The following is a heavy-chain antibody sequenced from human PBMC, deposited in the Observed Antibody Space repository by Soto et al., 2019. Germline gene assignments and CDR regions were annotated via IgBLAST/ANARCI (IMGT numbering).Heavy chain of an antibody. D-gene: IGHD6-19*01. CDR2: IKQDGSEK. CDR3: ARDSRIAVAGGPPTFDY. V-gene: IGHV3-7*01. J-gene: IGHJ4*02. CDR1: GFTFSSYW. Sequence: GESLKISCAASGFTFSSYWMSWVRQAPGKGLEWVANIKQDGSEKYYVDSVKGRFTISRDNAKNSLYLQMNSLRAEDTAVYYCARDSRIAVAGGPPTFDYWGQGTLVTVSS.